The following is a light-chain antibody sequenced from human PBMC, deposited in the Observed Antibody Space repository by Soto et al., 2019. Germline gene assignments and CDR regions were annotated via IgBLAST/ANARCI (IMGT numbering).Light chain of an antibody. CDR1: QSVTTR. CDR3: QQYGGSPIT. J-gene: IGKJ5*01. CDR2: GAS. V-gene: IGKV3-20*01. Sequence: EIVLTQSPDTLSLSPGGRATLSCRASQSVTTRLAWYQQKPGQPPRLLISGASVRASGVPVRISGSGSGTDFTLTISRLEPEDFALYYCQQYGGSPITFGRRTRLEVK.